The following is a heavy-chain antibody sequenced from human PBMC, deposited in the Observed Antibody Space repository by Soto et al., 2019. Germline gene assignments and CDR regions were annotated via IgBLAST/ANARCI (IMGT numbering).Heavy chain of an antibody. CDR1: GFTFDDYA. D-gene: IGHD3-10*01. CDR3: VKDRYDYYGSGGNYGMDV. Sequence: GGSLRLSCVASGFTFDDYAMHWVRQAPGKGLEWVSGISWHSGSIGYADSLKGRFTISRDNAKNSLYLQMNSLRVEDTALYYCVKDRYDYYGSGGNYGMDVWGQGTTVTVSS. V-gene: IGHV3-9*01. CDR2: ISWHSGSI. J-gene: IGHJ6*02.